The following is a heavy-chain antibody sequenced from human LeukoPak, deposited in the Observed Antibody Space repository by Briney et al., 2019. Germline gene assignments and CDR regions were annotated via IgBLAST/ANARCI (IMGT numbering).Heavy chain of an antibody. Sequence: SETLSLTCTVSGGSISSSPYYWGWIRQPPGKGLEWIGAISNTGVTYYNPSLRSRVTTFADTSKNHFSLNLRSVTAADTALYYCASAPRQASIGGLDYWGQGTLVTVSS. J-gene: IGHJ4*02. CDR2: ISNTGVT. D-gene: IGHD3-16*01. CDR3: ASAPRQASIGGLDY. V-gene: IGHV4-39*02. CDR1: GGSISSSPYY.